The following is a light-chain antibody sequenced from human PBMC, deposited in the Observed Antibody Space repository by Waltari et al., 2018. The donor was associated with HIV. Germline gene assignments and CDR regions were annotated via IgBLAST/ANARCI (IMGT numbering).Light chain of an antibody. Sequence: QSALTQPRSVSESPGQSVTISCTGTSSDVGAYNYVSWYQQHPGRAPKFIIYNVSERPSGFPDRCSGSKSGNTASLTISGLQAEDEADYYCSSYAGTSNFVLFGGGTKLTVL. V-gene: IGLV2-11*01. CDR1: SSDVGAYNY. CDR2: NVS. J-gene: IGLJ2*01. CDR3: SSYAGTSNFVL.